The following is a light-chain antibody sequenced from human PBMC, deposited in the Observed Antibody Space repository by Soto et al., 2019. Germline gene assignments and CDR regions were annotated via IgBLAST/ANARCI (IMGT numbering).Light chain of an antibody. J-gene: IGKJ2*01. Sequence: EIVMTQSPATLSVSPGERATLSCRASQSVSSNLAWYQQKPGQAPRPLIYGASTRATGIPARFSGSGSGTEFTLTISSLQSEDFAVYYCQQYNNWPPYTFGQGNKLEIK. CDR2: GAS. V-gene: IGKV3-15*01. CDR1: QSVSSN. CDR3: QQYNNWPPYT.